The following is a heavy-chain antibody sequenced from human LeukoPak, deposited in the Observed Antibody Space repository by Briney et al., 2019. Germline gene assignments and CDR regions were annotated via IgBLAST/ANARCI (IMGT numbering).Heavy chain of an antibody. CDR1: GYTFAGYY. CDR3: ARGTTTLTGDY. Sequence: ASVKVSCKASGYTFAGYYMHWVRQAPGQGLEWMGWIIPNSGGTNYAQKFQGWVTMTRDTSISTAYMELSRLRSDDTAVYYCARGTTTLTGDYWGQGTLVTVSS. D-gene: IGHD1-14*01. J-gene: IGHJ4*02. CDR2: IIPNSGGT. V-gene: IGHV1-2*04.